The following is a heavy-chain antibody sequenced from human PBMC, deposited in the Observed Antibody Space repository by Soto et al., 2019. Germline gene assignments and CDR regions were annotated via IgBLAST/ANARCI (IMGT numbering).Heavy chain of an antibody. D-gene: IGHD6-19*01. CDR3: ASDRSSGWDQGYGMDV. J-gene: IGHJ6*02. CDR2: IYYSGST. CDR1: GGSISTYY. V-gene: IGHV4-59*01. Sequence: SETLSLTCTVSGGSISTYYWSWIRQPPGKGLEWIGYIYYSGSTSYNPSLKSRVTISVDTSKNQFSLKLRSVTAADTAVYYCASDRSSGWDQGYGMDVWRQGTTVTVSS.